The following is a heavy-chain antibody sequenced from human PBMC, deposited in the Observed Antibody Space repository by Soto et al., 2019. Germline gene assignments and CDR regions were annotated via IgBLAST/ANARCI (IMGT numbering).Heavy chain of an antibody. J-gene: IGHJ4*02. V-gene: IGHV1-69*01. Sequence: QVQLVQSGPEVKKPGSSLKVSCKSYGDSFSRFAVSWVRRAPGEGLVWMGGIIPVTGTANYIDKFRGRLTITADESSSTVYMELSSLRSEDTAVYYCARLGLDLDFDHWGQGTLVTVSS. CDR1: GDSFSRFA. CDR2: IIPVTGTA. CDR3: ARLGLDLDFDH.